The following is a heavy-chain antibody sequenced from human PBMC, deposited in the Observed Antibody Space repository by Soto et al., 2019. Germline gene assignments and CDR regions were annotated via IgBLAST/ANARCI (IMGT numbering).Heavy chain of an antibody. Sequence: GESLKISCKGSGFSFTSYLIGWGRQVPGEGLEWMGIIYPGYSDTRYSPFFQSQVPNSAYKSLTPSYLPWRSLKASDTALYYRSRSTCGGACIRFDPWGQGTLVPVSS. CDR1: GFSFTSYL. J-gene: IGHJ5*02. D-gene: IGHD2-21*02. CDR3: SRSTCGGACIRFDP. CDR2: IYPGYSDT. V-gene: IGHV5-51*01.